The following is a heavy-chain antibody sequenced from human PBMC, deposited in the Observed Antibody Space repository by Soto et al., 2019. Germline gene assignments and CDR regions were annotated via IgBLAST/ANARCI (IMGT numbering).Heavy chain of an antibody. CDR2: IGVAGDT. J-gene: IGHJ3*02. CDR3: ARDRGYCSSTSCENAFDI. CDR1: GFTFSSYD. V-gene: IGHV3-13*04. D-gene: IGHD2-2*01. Sequence: EVQLEESGGGLVQPGGSLRLSCAASGFTFSSYDMYWVRQGAGKGLECVSSIGVAGDTYYAGSVKGRFTISRENAKNSLYLQMDSLRAGDTAVYYCARDRGYCSSTSCENAFDIWGQGTMVTVSS.